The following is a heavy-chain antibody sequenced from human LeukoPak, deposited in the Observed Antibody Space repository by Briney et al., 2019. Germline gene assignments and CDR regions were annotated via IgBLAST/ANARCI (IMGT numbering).Heavy chain of an antibody. V-gene: IGHV4-59*01. CDR1: GGSISSYY. Sequence: SETLSLTCTVSGGSISSYYWSWIRQPPGKGLEWIGYIYYSGSTNYNPSLKSRATISVDTSKNQFSLKLSSVTAADTAVYYCARAPGGYDSSGYYSDAFDIWGQGTMVTVSS. D-gene: IGHD3-22*01. CDR3: ARAPGGYDSSGYYSDAFDI. J-gene: IGHJ3*02. CDR2: IYYSGST.